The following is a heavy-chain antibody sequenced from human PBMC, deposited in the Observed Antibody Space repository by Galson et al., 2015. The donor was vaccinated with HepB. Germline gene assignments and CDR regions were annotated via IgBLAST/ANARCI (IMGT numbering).Heavy chain of an antibody. CDR2: ISYDGSNK. CDR1: GFTFSSYA. J-gene: IGHJ4*02. Sequence: SLRLSCAASGFTFSSYAMHWVRQAPGKGLEWVAVISYDGSNKYYADSVKGRFTISRDNSKNTLYLQMNSLRAEDTAVYYCARDDPLLSYYGSGSHFDYWGQGTLVTVSS. D-gene: IGHD3-10*01. V-gene: IGHV3-30*04. CDR3: ARDDPLLSYYGSGSHFDY.